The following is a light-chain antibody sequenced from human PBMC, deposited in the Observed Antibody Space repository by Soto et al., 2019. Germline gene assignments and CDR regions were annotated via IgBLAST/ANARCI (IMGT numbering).Light chain of an antibody. J-gene: IGKJ1*01. Sequence: DIQLTQSPFFLSASVGDRVTITCRASQAISSYLAWFQQRPGKAPKVLIYAASTLQSGVPSRFSGSASGTEFTLTISSLQPEDFATYFCQQLNSYPWTFGQGTKVEIK. V-gene: IGKV1-9*01. CDR2: AAS. CDR1: QAISSY. CDR3: QQLNSYPWT.